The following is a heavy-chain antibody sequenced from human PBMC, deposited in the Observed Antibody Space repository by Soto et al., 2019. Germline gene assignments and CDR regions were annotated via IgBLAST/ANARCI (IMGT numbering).Heavy chain of an antibody. CDR2: INAGNGNT. Sequence: VQLVQSGAEVKKPGASVKVSCKASGYTFTSYAMHWVRQAPGQSLEWMGWINAGNGNTKYSQKFQGRVTITRDTSASTAYMALSSLSSEDTAGYSCARASLRFGGLYFDYWGQGTLVTVSS. CDR1: GYTFTSYA. D-gene: IGHD5-12*01. V-gene: IGHV1-3*01. J-gene: IGHJ4*02. CDR3: ARASLRFGGLYFDY.